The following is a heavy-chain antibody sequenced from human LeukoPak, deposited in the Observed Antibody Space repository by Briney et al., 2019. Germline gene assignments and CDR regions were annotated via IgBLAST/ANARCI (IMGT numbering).Heavy chain of an antibody. D-gene: IGHD1-26*01. CDR2: IYYSGIT. V-gene: IGHV4-59*08. CDR3: ASGWELRRGDAFDI. Sequence: SETLSLTCTVSGGSISNYYWSWIRQPPGKGLEWIGYIYYSGITNYNPSLKSRVTISVDTSKNQFSLKLSSMTAADTAVYYCASGWELRRGDAFDIWGQGTMVTVSS. CDR1: GGSISNYY. J-gene: IGHJ3*02.